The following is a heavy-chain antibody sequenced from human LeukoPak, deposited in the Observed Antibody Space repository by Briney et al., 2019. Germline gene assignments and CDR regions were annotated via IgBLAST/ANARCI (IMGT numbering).Heavy chain of an antibody. CDR1: GYTFTSYY. CDR3: ARIAAAADGGFDP. CDR2: INPSGGGT. Sequence: ASVKVSCKASGYTFTSYYMHWVRQAPGQGLEWMGIINPSGGGTSYAQKFQGRVTMTRDTSTSTVYMELSSLRSEDTAVYYCARIAAAADGGFDPWGQGTLVTVSS. V-gene: IGHV1-46*01. D-gene: IGHD6-13*01. J-gene: IGHJ5*02.